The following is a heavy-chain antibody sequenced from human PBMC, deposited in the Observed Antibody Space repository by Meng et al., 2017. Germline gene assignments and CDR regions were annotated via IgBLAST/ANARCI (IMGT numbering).Heavy chain of an antibody. CDR1: GDTSSSNSAA. V-gene: IGHV6-1*01. CDR3: ARDREWELFSFDI. D-gene: IGHD1-26*01. Sequence: SNTLSLTCAIPGDTSSSNSAAWNWISQSPSRGLEWLGKTYYRSKWYNAYAVAVKSRITINPDTSKNQFSLQLNSVAPEDTVVYYCARDREWELFSFDIWGQGTMVTVSS. CDR2: TYYRSKWYN. J-gene: IGHJ3*02.